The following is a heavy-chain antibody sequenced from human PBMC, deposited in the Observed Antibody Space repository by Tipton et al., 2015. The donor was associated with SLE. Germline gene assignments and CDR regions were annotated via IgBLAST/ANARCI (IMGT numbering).Heavy chain of an antibody. Sequence: TLSLTCAVYGASFSGYYWSWIRQPPGKGLEWVGEINHSGSTNYNPSLKSRVTISVDTSKNQFSLKLSSVTAADTAIYYCARQLGWGDPFAFDYWDQGTLVTVSS. CDR3: ARQLGWGDPFAFDY. CDR1: GASFSGYY. CDR2: INHSGST. D-gene: IGHD2-21*02. V-gene: IGHV4-34*01. J-gene: IGHJ4*02.